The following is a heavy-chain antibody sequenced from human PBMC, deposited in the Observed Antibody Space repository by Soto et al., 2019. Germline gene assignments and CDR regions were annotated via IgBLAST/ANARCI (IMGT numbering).Heavy chain of an antibody. Sequence: SETLSLTCTVSGGSINTVNYFWSWIRQSPDKGLEWIGHIYNGGTTYNNPSLTSRVTISVDTSNNQFSLKLSSVSAADTAVYYCARDWAAAGPFDYWGQGTLVTVSS. CDR3: ARDWAAAGPFDY. J-gene: IGHJ4*02. D-gene: IGHD6-13*01. V-gene: IGHV4-30-4*01. CDR2: IYNGGTT. CDR1: GGSINTVNYF.